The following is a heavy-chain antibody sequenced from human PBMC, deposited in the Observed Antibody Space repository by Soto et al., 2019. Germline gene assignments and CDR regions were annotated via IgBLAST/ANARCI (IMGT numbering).Heavy chain of an antibody. CDR3: ARPDFGDYWYFYR. J-gene: IGHJ2*01. CDR2: IIPALGTA. Sequence: QDQLVQSGAEVKKPGSSVKVSCKASGGTFSSHTFSWVRQAPGQGLEWMGRIIPALGTATYAQKFQGRVTITADESATTVYMELNSLRSEDTAVYFCARPDFGDYWYFYRWGRGTLVTVSS. D-gene: IGHD4-17*01. V-gene: IGHV1-69*08. CDR1: GGTFSSHT.